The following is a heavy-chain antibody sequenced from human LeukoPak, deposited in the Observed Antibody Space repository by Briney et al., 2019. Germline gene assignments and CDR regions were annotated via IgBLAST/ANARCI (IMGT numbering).Heavy chain of an antibody. V-gene: IGHV4-39*01. CDR2: IYHSGST. J-gene: IGHJ3*02. CDR1: GGSISSSNYY. Sequence: SETLSLTCTVSGGSISSSNYYWGWIRQPPGKGLEWIGNIYHSGSTYYNPSLKSRVTISVDTSKNQFSLKLSSVTAADTAVYYCARQGTYSSSYDAFDIWGQGTMVTVSS. CDR3: ARQGTYSSSYDAFDI. D-gene: IGHD6-13*01.